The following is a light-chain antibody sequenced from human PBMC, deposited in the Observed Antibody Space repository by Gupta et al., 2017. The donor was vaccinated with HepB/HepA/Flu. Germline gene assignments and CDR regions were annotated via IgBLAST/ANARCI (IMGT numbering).Light chain of an antibody. CDR1: SSNIGNNA. J-gene: IGLJ3*02. CDR2: SNN. CDR3: AAWDDSLTGFV. Sequence: QTVLTPPSSVSGTPGQRVTISCSGSSSNIGNNAVNWYQQLPGTAPKLVMYSNNQRPSGVPDRFSGSKSGTSASLAISGLQSEDEADYYCAAWDDSLTGFVFGGGTKLTVL. V-gene: IGLV1-44*01.